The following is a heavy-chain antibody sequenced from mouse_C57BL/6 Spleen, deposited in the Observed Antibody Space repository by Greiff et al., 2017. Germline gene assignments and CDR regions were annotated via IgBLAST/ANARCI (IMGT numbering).Heavy chain of an antibody. J-gene: IGHJ1*03. D-gene: IGHD2-5*01. CDR2: INPSSGYT. CDR1: GYTFTSYW. Sequence: VQVVECGAELAKPGASVKLSCKASGYTFTSYWMHWVKQRPGQGLEWIGYINPSSGYTKYNQKFKDKATLTADKSSSTAYMQLSSLTYEDSAVYYCARVSNYWYFDVGGTGTTVTVSS. CDR3: ARVSNYWYFDV. V-gene: IGHV1-7*01.